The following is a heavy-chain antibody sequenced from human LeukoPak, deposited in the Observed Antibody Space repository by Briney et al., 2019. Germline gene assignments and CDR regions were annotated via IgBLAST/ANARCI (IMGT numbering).Heavy chain of an antibody. J-gene: IGHJ3*01. Sequence: GGSLRLSCAVSGFTFSSYAMSWVRQAPGEGLDWVSAISGSGGSTYYADSVMGRFTISRENYKNTVYMQMNSLRAEDTALYYCAKGTTTDDVAFDFWGQGTMVTVSS. CDR1: GFTFSSYA. CDR3: AKGTTTDDVAFDF. V-gene: IGHV3-23*01. D-gene: IGHD4-17*01. CDR2: ISGSGGST.